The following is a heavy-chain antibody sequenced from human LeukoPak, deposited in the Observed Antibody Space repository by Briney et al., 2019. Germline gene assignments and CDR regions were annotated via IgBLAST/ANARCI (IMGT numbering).Heavy chain of an antibody. D-gene: IGHD3-10*01. CDR1: GFTFSSYA. Sequence: GGSLRLSCAASGFTFSSYAMSWVRQAPGKGLQWVSGISGSGDNTYYADSVKGRFTTSRNNSKNTLYLQMNSLRAEDTAVYYCAKDWKGVRPYDNWGQRILVTVSS. CDR2: ISGSGDNT. J-gene: IGHJ4*02. CDR3: AKDWKGVRPYDN. V-gene: IGHV3-23*01.